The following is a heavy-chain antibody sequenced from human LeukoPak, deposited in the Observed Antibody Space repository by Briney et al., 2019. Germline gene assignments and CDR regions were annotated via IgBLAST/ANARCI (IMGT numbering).Heavy chain of an antibody. CDR2: ISGSGGST. J-gene: IGHJ5*02. CDR3: AGGPKDFWSGYYLNWFDP. CDR1: GFTFSSYA. V-gene: IGHV3-23*01. Sequence: GSLRLSCXASGFTFSSYAMSWVRQAPGKGLEWVSAISGSGGSTYYADSVKGRFTISRDNSKNTLYLQMNSLRAEDTAVYYCAGGPKDFWSGYYLNWFDPWGQGTLVTVSS. D-gene: IGHD3-3*01.